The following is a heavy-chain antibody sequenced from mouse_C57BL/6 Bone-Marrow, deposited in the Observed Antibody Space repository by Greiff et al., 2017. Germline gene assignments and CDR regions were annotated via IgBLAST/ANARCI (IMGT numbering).Heavy chain of an antibody. CDR2: IEPSDSYT. CDR1: GYTFTSYW. V-gene: IGHV1-50*01. CDR3: AREGAQASDY. D-gene: IGHD3-2*02. Sequence: QVQLQPPGAELVKPGASVKLSCKASGYTFTSYWMQGVKKRPGQGLEWVGEIEPSDSYTNYNQKFKGKATLTVDTSSSTAYMQLSSLTSEDSAVYYCAREGAQASDYWGQGTTLTVSS. J-gene: IGHJ2*01.